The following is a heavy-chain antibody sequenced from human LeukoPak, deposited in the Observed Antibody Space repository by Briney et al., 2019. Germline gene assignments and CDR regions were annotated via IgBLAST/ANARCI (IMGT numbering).Heavy chain of an antibody. CDR1: GFTFNNYA. CDR3: SKDQRLSHFDY. V-gene: IGHV3-23*01. Sequence: GGSLRLSCAASGFTFNNYAMSWVRQAPGKGLEWVSAISGSGGSTYYADSVKGRFTISRDNSKNTLYLQMNSQRADATAVYYWSKDQRLSHFDYWGQGTLVTVSS. CDR2: ISGSGGST. J-gene: IGHJ4*02.